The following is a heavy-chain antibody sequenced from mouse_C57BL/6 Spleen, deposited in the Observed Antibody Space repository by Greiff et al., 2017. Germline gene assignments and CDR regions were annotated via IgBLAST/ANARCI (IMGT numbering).Heavy chain of an antibody. CDR3: ARHGNYGNYSYWYFDV. Sequence: EVKVVESGGGLVKPGGSLKLSCAASGFTFSSYTMSWVRQTPEKRLEWVATISGGGGNTYYPDSVKGRFTISRDNAKNTLYLQMSSLRSEDTALYYCARHGNYGNYSYWYFDVWGTGTTVTVSS. D-gene: IGHD2-1*01. V-gene: IGHV5-9*01. CDR2: ISGGGGNT. CDR1: GFTFSSYT. J-gene: IGHJ1*03.